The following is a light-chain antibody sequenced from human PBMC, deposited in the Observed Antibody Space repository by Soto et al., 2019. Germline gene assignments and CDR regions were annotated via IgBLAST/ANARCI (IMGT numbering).Light chain of an antibody. Sequence: EIVMTQSPGTLSVSPWESATLSCKASQTVGITYLTWYQQKPGQAPRLLTYGASTRATGIPARLSGSGSGTEFTLTINSLQPEDFAVYYCQQRNSWPPTFTFGQGTRLEIK. CDR1: QTVGITY. J-gene: IGKJ5*01. CDR2: GAS. V-gene: IGKV3-15*01. CDR3: QQRNSWPPTFT.